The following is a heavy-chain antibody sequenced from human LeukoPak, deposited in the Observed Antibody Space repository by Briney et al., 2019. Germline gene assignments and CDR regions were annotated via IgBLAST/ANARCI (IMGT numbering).Heavy chain of an antibody. V-gene: IGHV1-8*01. CDR1: GYTFTSYD. D-gene: IGHD1-26*01. CDR2: MNPNTANT. Sequence: EASVKVSCKASGYTFTSYDTNWVRQAPGQGLEWMGWMNPNTANTGYAQKFQGRVTITRNTSISTSYMELNSLRSEDTAVYYCARGEYSGSHYYFAYWGQGTLVTVSS. J-gene: IGHJ4*02. CDR3: ARGEYSGSHYYFAY.